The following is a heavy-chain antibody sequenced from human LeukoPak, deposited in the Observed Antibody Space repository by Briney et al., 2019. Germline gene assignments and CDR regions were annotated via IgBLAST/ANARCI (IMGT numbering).Heavy chain of an antibody. Sequence: AGGSLRLSCAASGFTFSFYSMHWVRQAPGKGLEWVSSISSSSSIHFADSVKGRFTISRDNAKNSVSLQINSLGAEDTALYYCARDRHFVAFDIWGQGTMVTVSS. CDR3: ARDRHFVAFDI. CDR1: GFTFSFYS. J-gene: IGHJ3*02. V-gene: IGHV3-21*01. CDR2: ISSSSSI.